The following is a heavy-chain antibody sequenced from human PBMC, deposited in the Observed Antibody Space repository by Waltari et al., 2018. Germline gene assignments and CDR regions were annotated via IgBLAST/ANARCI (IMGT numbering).Heavy chain of an antibody. CDR3: ARHLSSSHDY. J-gene: IGHJ4*02. CDR2: INHSGST. CDR1: GGSFSGYY. Sequence: QVQLQQWGAGLLKPSETLSLTCAVYGGSFSGYYWSWIRQPPGKGLEWIGEINHSGSTNDNPSLKSRVTISVDTSKNQFSLKLSSVTAADTAVYYCARHLSSSHDYWGQGTLVTVSS. V-gene: IGHV4-34*01. D-gene: IGHD6-13*01.